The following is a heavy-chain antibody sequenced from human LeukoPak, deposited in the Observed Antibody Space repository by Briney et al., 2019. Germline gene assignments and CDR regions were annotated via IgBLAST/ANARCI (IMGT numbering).Heavy chain of an antibody. CDR1: GYTFTSYY. J-gene: IGHJ4*02. D-gene: IGHD3-10*01. CDR2: INLSGGNT. V-gene: IGHV1-46*01. CDR3: VREEVGGYFDY. Sequence: ASVKVSCKASGYTFTSYYMHWVRQAPGQGLEWMGIINLSGGNTNYAQKFQGRVTMTRDTSTSTVYMELSSLRSDDTAVYYCVREEVGGYFDYWGQGTQVTVSS.